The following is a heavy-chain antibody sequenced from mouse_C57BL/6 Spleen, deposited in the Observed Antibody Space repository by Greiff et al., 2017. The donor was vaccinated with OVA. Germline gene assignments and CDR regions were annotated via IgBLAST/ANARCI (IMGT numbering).Heavy chain of an antibody. CDR1: GYTFTSYW. CDR3: ARDMGRYAMDY. D-gene: IGHD4-1*01. CDR2: IHPNSGST. Sequence: VQLQQPGAELVKPGASVKLSCKASGYTFTSYWMHWVKQRPGQGLEWIGMIHPNSGSTNYNEKFKSKATLTVDKSSSTAYLQLISLTSEDSAVYYCARDMGRYAMDYWGQGTSVTVSS. J-gene: IGHJ4*01. V-gene: IGHV1-64*01.